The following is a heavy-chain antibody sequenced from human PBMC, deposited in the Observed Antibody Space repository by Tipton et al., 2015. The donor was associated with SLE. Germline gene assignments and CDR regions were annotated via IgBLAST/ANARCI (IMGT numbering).Heavy chain of an antibody. J-gene: IGHJ5*02. Sequence: TLSLTCTVSGGSISSHYWSWIRQPPGKGLEWIGYIYTSGSTNYNPSLKSRVTISVDTSKNQFSLKLSSVTAADTAVYYCARALVGWFDPWGQGTLVTVSS. CDR1: GGSISSHY. V-gene: IGHV4-4*08. D-gene: IGHD2-21*01. CDR2: IYTSGST. CDR3: ARALVGWFDP.